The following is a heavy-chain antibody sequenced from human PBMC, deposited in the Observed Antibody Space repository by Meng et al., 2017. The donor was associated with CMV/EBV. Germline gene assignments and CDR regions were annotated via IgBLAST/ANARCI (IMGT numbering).Heavy chain of an antibody. CDR3: AKSSEQNWNYGGWYFDL. D-gene: IGHD1-7*01. Sequence: VQLHASGQVLVRRHVTLTLTCTGSGGAISSYYWSWTRQPAGKGLEWVGGIYTSASTNYTPSLKSRVAMSVDTSKNQFSLKLSSVTAADTAVYYCAKSSEQNWNYGGWYFDLWGRGTLVTVSS. CDR1: GGAISSYY. CDR2: IYTSAST. V-gene: IGHV4-4*07. J-gene: IGHJ2*01.